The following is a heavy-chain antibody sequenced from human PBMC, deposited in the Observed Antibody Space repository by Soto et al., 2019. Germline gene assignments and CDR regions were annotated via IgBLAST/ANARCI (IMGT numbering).Heavy chain of an antibody. CDR2: IYSGGST. J-gene: IGHJ4*02. CDR1: GFTVSSNY. Sequence: GGSLRLSCAASGFTVSSNYMSWVRQAPGKGLEWVSVIYSGGSTYYADSVKGRFTISRDNSKNTLYLQMNSLRAEDTAVYYCASSPRCYDFWSGRYYFDYWGQGTLVTVSS. V-gene: IGHV3-53*01. D-gene: IGHD3-3*01. CDR3: ASSPRCYDFWSGRYYFDY.